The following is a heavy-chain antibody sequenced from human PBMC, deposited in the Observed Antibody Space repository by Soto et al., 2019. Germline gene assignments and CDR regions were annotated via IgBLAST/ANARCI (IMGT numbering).Heavy chain of an antibody. J-gene: IGHJ4*02. D-gene: IGHD6-19*01. Sequence: GGSLRLSCAASGFTFSSYSMNWVRQAPGKGLEWVSSISSSSSYIYYADSVKGRFTISRDNAKNSLYLQMNSLRAEDTAVYYCARDFEVAGTYYFDYWGQGTLVTVSS. CDR3: ARDFEVAGTYYFDY. V-gene: IGHV3-21*01. CDR2: ISSSSSYI. CDR1: GFTFSSYS.